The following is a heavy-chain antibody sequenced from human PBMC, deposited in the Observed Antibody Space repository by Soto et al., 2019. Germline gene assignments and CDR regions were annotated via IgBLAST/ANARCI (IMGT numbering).Heavy chain of an antibody. Sequence: SETLSLTSAVSGGSISSGGYSWSWIRQPPGKGLEWIGYIYHSGSTYYNPSLKSRVTISVDRSKNQFSLKLSSVTAADTAVYYCARGGSYYYDSSGYYPYFDYWGQGTLVTVSS. J-gene: IGHJ4*02. CDR2: IYHSGST. CDR3: ARGGSYYYDSSGYYPYFDY. CDR1: GGSISSGGYS. D-gene: IGHD3-22*01. V-gene: IGHV4-30-2*01.